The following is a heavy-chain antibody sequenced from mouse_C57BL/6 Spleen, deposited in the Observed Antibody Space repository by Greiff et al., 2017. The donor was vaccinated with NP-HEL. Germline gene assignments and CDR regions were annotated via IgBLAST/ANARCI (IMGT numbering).Heavy chain of an antibody. CDR3: TRYYYDYDEGFDY. CDR1: GYTFTDYE. D-gene: IGHD2-4*01. V-gene: IGHV1-15*01. CDR2: IDPETGGT. J-gene: IGHJ2*01. Sequence: VQLQQSGAELVRPGASVTLSCKASGYTFTDYEMHWVKQTPVHGLEWIGAIDPETGGTAYNQKFKGKAILTADKSSSTAYMELRSLTSEDSAVYYCTRYYYDYDEGFDYWGQGTTLTVSS.